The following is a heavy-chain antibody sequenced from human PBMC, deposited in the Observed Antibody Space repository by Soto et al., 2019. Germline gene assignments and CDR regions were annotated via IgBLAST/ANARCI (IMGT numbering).Heavy chain of an antibody. CDR1: GGSFRGYY. J-gene: IGHJ4*02. D-gene: IGHD3-10*01. Sequence: QVQLQQWGAGLLKPSETLSLTCAVYGGSFRGYYWSWIRQPPGKGLEWIGEINHSGSTNYNPSLKSRVTISVDTSKNQFSLKLSSVTAADTAVYYCARGSSSHYYGSGSYYTSNDYWGQGTLVTVSS. CDR3: ARGSSSHYYGSGSYYTSNDY. CDR2: INHSGST. V-gene: IGHV4-34*01.